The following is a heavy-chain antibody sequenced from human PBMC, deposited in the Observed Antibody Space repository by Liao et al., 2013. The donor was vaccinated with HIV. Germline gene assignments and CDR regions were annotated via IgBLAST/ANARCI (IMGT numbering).Heavy chain of an antibody. D-gene: IGHD6-6*01. CDR2: VSDSGGT. CDR1: GGSMSGYS. V-gene: IGHV4-4*07. CDR3: ARVPQYSSFFFDY. Sequence: QVQLQESGPGVLKPSQFLSLTCSVSGGSMSGYSWNWIRQTAGKGLEWIGRVSDSGGTNYNPSLKSRVLMSVDTSKNRFSLQMTSVTAADTAVYYCARVPQYSSFFFDYWGQGTLVTVSS. J-gene: IGHJ4*02.